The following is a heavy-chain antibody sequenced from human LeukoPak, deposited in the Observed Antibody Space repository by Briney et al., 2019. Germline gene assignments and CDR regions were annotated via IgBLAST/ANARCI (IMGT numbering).Heavy chain of an antibody. CDR2: IKQDGSEK. Sequence: GGSPRLSCAASGFTFSSYWMSWVRQAPGKGLEWVANIKQDGSEKYYVDSVKGRFTISRDNAKNSLYLQMNSLRAEDTAVYYCARALLTVVKGGFDYWGQGTLVTVSS. D-gene: IGHD4-23*01. J-gene: IGHJ4*02. V-gene: IGHV3-7*03. CDR1: GFTFSSYW. CDR3: ARALLTVVKGGFDY.